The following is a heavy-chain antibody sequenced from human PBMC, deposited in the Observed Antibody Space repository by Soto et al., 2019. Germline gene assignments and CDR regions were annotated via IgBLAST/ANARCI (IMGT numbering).Heavy chain of an antibody. D-gene: IGHD2-15*01. V-gene: IGHV3-30*18. CDR1: GLTFSSYG. Sequence: GGSLRLSCAASGLTFSSYGMHWVRQAPGKGLEWVAVISYDGSNKYYADSVKGRFTISRDNSKNTLYLQMNSLRAEDTAVYYCAKDWAPWWDIVVVVAATPYYYYGMDVWGQGTTVTSP. CDR2: ISYDGSNK. J-gene: IGHJ6*02. CDR3: AKDWAPWWDIVVVVAATPYYYYGMDV.